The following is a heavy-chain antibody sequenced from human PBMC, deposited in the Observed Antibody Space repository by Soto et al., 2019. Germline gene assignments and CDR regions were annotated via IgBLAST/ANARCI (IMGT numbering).Heavy chain of an antibody. J-gene: IGHJ4*02. CDR1: GFTISSYA. CDR2: ISGTGGGT. CDR3: ARGDRGVTHSLWDY. V-gene: IGHV3-23*01. D-gene: IGHD3-10*01. Sequence: EVQLLESGGGLVQPGGSLRLSCAASGFTISSYAMSWVRQAPGKGLEWVSAISGTGGGTYYADSVKGRFTISRDTSKSMLYLQMNSLRAEDTAVYYCARGDRGVTHSLWDYWGQGTLVTVSS.